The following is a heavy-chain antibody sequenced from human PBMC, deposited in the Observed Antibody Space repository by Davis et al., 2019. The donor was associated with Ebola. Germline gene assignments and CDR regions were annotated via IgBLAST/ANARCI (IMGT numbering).Heavy chain of an antibody. D-gene: IGHD1-26*01. CDR2: MDPAGDT. V-gene: IGHV3-13*04. J-gene: IGHJ4*02. CDR1: GFTVSTYD. Sequence: GESLKISCAASGFTVSTYDMHWVRQPTGKGLEWVSSMDPAGDTYYQDSVKGRFTISRDGARNSLYLQMNSLRAGDTAVYYCARDPGGTYRPFDYWGQGTLVTVSS. CDR3: ARDPGGTYRPFDY.